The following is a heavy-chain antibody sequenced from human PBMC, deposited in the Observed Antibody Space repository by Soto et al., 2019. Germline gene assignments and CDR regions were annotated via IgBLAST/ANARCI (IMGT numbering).Heavy chain of an antibody. CDR2: INHSGST. CDR3: ARSVYGGKGFDY. Sequence: FSGYYWSWIRQPPGKGLEWIGEINHSGSTNYNPSLKSRVTISVDTSKNQFSLKLSSVTAADTAVYYCARSVYGGKGFDYWGQGTLVTVSS. J-gene: IGHJ4*02. V-gene: IGHV4-34*01. D-gene: IGHD4-17*01. CDR1: FSGYY.